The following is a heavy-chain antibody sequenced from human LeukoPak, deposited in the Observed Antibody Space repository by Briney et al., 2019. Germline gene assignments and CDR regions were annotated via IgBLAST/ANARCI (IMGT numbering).Heavy chain of an antibody. CDR3: ARLISTAVVTTTDY. V-gene: IGHV4-34*01. Sequence: SETLSLTCAVYGGSFSGYYWSWIRQPPGKGLEWIGEINHSGSTNYNPSLKSRVTISVDTSKNQFSLKLSSVTAADTAVYYCARLISTAVVTTTDYWGQGTLVTVSS. CDR1: GGSFSGYY. CDR2: INHSGST. D-gene: IGHD4-23*01. J-gene: IGHJ4*02.